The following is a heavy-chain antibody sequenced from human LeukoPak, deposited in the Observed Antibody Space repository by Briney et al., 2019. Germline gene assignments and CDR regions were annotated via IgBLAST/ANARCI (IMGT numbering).Heavy chain of an antibody. V-gene: IGHV1-18*01. CDR3: ARMRKMATVNWFDP. CDR1: GYTFTSYG. D-gene: IGHD5-24*01. CDR2: ISAYNGNT. Sequence: GASVKVSCEASGYTFTSYGISWVRQAPGQGLEWMGWISAYNGNTNYAQKLQGRVTMTTDTSTSTAYMELRSLRSDDTAVYYCARMRKMATVNWFDPWGQGTLVTVSS. J-gene: IGHJ5*02.